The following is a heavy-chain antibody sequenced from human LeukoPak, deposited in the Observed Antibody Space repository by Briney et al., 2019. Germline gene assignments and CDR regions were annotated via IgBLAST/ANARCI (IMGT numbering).Heavy chain of an antibody. V-gene: IGHV3-21*01. J-gene: IGHJ4*02. CDR1: GFTFSSYS. Sequence: GGSLRLSCAASGFTFSSYSMSWVRQAPGKGLEWVSSISTSSSYTYYADSVEGRFTISRENAKNSLYLQMNSLRAGDTAVYYCARVTHYYDSSGYYEDWGQGTLVTVSS. CDR2: ISTSSSYT. CDR3: ARVTHYYDSSGYYED. D-gene: IGHD3-22*01.